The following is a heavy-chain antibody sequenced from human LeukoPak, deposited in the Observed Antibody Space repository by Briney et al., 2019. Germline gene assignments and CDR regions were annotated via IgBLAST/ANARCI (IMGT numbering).Heavy chain of an antibody. J-gene: IGHJ4*02. CDR2: IRYDGSNK. CDR1: GFTFSSYD. D-gene: IGHD7-27*01. V-gene: IGHV3-30*02. Sequence: GGSLRLSCAASGFTFSSYDMHWVRQAPGKGLDWVAFIRYDGSNKYHTDSVKGRFTISRDTSKNTVYLQMNSLRVEDTAMYYCARGDWGMYYFDYWGQGTLVTVSS. CDR3: ARGDWGMYYFDY.